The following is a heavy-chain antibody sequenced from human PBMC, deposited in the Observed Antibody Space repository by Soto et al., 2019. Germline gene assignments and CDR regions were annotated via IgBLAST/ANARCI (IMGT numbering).Heavy chain of an antibody. CDR3: ARESYYDYVWGSYRAFDI. V-gene: IGHV4-59*01. D-gene: IGHD3-16*02. CDR1: GGSIGGFY. CDR2: IYYTGST. Sequence: SETLSLTCTVSGGSIGGFYWSWIRQPPGKGLEWIGYIYYTGSTNYNPSLKSRVTISVDTSKNQFSLNLNSVTAADTAVYYCARESYYDYVWGSYRAFDIWGQGTMVTVSS. J-gene: IGHJ3*02.